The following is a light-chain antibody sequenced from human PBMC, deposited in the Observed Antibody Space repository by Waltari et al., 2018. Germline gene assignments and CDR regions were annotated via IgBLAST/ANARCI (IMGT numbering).Light chain of an antibody. CDR2: KAS. Sequence: DIQMTQSPSPLSASVGDRVTITCRASQTIASWLAWYQQKPGKAPKLLIYKASILESGVPTRFSGSGSETEFTLTISSLQPDDFATYYCQQYTSHLYSFGQGTKLEIK. CDR3: QQYTSHLYS. V-gene: IGKV1-5*03. J-gene: IGKJ2*03. CDR1: QTIASW.